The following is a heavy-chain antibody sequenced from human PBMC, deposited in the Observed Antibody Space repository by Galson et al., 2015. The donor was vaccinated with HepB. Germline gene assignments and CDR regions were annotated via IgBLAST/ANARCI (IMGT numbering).Heavy chain of an antibody. D-gene: IGHD3-9*01. CDR2: ISSSSSYI. V-gene: IGHV3-21*01. Sequence: SLRLSCAASGFTFSSYSMNWVRQAPGKGLEWVSSISSSSSYIYYADSVKGRFTISRDNAKNSLYLQMNSLRAEDTAVYYCARESANYDILTGPEYFQHWGQGTLVTVPS. J-gene: IGHJ1*01. CDR1: GFTFSSYS. CDR3: ARESANYDILTGPEYFQH.